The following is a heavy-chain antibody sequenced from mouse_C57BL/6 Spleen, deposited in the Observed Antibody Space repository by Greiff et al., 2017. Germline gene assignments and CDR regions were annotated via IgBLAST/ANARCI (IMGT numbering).Heavy chain of an antibody. CDR3: ARHPTVVAHFDY. Sequence: EVMLVESGGDLVKPGGSLKLSCAASGFTFSSYGMSWVRQTPDKRLAWVATVSSGGSSTYYPDSVKGRFTISRDNSKNTLYLQMRSLKSEDTAMYYCARHPTVVAHFDYWGQGTTLTVSS. CDR1: GFTFSSYG. V-gene: IGHV5-6*02. J-gene: IGHJ2*01. D-gene: IGHD1-1*01. CDR2: VSSGGSST.